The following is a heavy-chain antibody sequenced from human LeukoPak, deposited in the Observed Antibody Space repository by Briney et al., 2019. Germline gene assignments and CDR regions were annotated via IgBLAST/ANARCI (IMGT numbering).Heavy chain of an antibody. J-gene: IGHJ4*02. Sequence: SETLSLTCTVSGGSISSGSYYWSWIRQPAGKGLEWIGRIYTSGSTNYNPSLKSRVTISVDTSKNQFSLKLSSVTAADTAVYYCAREYYYDSSGYYGGFDYWGQGTLVTVSS. V-gene: IGHV4-61*02. CDR1: GGSISSGSYY. CDR3: AREYYYDSSGYYGGFDY. D-gene: IGHD3-22*01. CDR2: IYTSGST.